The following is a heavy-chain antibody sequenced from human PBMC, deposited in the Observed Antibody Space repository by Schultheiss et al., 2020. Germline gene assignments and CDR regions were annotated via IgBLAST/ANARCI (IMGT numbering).Heavy chain of an antibody. Sequence: SQTLSLTCAVYGGSFSGYYWSWIRQPPGKGLEWIGYIYYSGSTYYNPSLKSRVTISVDTSKNQFSLKLSSVTAADTAVYYCARSLPTALPYYYYYGMDVWGQGTTVTVSS. CDR1: GGSFSGYY. V-gene: IGHV4-34*01. J-gene: IGHJ6*02. CDR2: IYYSGST. D-gene: IGHD4-17*01. CDR3: ARSLPTALPYYYYYGMDV.